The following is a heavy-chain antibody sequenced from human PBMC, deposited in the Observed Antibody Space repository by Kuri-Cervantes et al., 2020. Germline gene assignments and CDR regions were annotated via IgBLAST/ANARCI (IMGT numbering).Heavy chain of an antibody. D-gene: IGHD6-13*01. V-gene: IGHV1-18*01. CDR1: GYTFTSYG. J-gene: IGHJ4*02. CDR2: ISAYNGNT. Sequence: ASVKVSCKASGYTFTSYGISWVRQAPGQGLEWMGWISAYNGNTNYAQKLQGRVTMTTDTSTSTAYMGLRSLRSDDTAVYYCARDRHSSSWYADIPFDYWGQGTLVTVSS. CDR3: ARDRHSSSWYADIPFDY.